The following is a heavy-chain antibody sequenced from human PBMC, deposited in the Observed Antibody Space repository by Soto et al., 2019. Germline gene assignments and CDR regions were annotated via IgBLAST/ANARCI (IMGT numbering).Heavy chain of an antibody. D-gene: IGHD3-22*01. CDR2: IKQDGSEK. Sequence: PGGSLRLSCAASGFTFSSYWMSWVRQAPGKGLEWVANIKQDGSEKYYVDSVKGRFTISRDNAKNSLYLQMNSLRAEDTAVYYCAGNYYDTSGYYYVEYWGQGTLVTVSS. J-gene: IGHJ4*02. CDR1: GFTFSSYW. CDR3: AGNYYDTSGYYYVEY. V-gene: IGHV3-7*03.